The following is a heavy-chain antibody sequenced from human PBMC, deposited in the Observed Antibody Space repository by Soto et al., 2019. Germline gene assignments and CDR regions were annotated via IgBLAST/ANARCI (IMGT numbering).Heavy chain of an antibody. J-gene: IGHJ4*02. CDR2: ISGSGSYL. V-gene: IGHV3-21*01. D-gene: IGHD4-17*01. CDR1: EFTFSSYR. Sequence: GVLRLSCAASEFTFSSYRMSWVRQAPGRGLEWVSSISGSGSYLYYADSVKGRFTISRDNAKNSLYLQMNSLRAEDTAVYYCARDRSGDYVFDYWGQGTLVTVSS. CDR3: ARDRSGDYVFDY.